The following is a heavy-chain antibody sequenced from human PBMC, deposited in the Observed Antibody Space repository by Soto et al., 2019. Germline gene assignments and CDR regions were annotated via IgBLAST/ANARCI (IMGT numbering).Heavy chain of an antibody. Sequence: PSETLSLTGAISGDSVSSNSAAWNWIRQSPSRGLEWLGRTYYRSKWYNDYAVSVKSRITINPDTSKNQFSLQLNSVTPEDTAVYYCARGESIAVAGDYYYYVMDVWGQGTTVTVSS. V-gene: IGHV6-1*01. J-gene: IGHJ6*02. D-gene: IGHD6-19*01. CDR3: ARGESIAVAGDYYYYVMDV. CDR2: TYYRSKWYN. CDR1: GDSVSSNSAA.